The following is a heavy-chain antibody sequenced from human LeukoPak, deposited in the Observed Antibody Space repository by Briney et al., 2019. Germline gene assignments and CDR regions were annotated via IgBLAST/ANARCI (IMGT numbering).Heavy chain of an antibody. D-gene: IGHD2-21*01. CDR3: AKVLSADYGAHCGGDCYPNDAFDI. V-gene: IGHV3-30*02. Sequence: GGSLRLSCAASGFTFSSYGMHWVRQAPGKGLEWVAFIRYDGSNKYYADSVKGRFTISRDNSKNTLYLQMNSLRAEDTAVYYCAKVLSADYGAHCGGDCYPNDAFDIWGQGTMVTVSS. CDR1: GFTFSSYG. J-gene: IGHJ3*02. CDR2: IRYDGSNK.